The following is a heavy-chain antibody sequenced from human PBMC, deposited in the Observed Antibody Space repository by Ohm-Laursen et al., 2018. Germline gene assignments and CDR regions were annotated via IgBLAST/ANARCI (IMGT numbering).Heavy chain of an antibody. Sequence: ASVKVSCKASGYTFTAYYMHWVRQAPGQGLEWMGWIKPNSGGTNYAQKFQGRVTMTRDTSISTDYMEVSSLTSDDTAVYYCARGITRSAFDIWGQGTMVTVSS. CDR1: GYTFTAYY. J-gene: IGHJ3*02. D-gene: IGHD1-14*01. CDR2: IKPNSGGT. CDR3: ARGITRSAFDI. V-gene: IGHV1-2*02.